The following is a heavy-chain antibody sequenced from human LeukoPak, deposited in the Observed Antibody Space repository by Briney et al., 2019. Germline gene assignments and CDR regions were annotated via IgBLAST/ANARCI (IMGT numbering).Heavy chain of an antibody. J-gene: IGHJ4*02. Sequence: ASVKVSCKASGYTFTGYYMHWVRQAPGQGLEWMGLVDPEDGETIYAEKFQGRVTITADTSTDTAYVELSSLRSEDTAVYYCATDPIVNNDYWGQGTLVTVSS. V-gene: IGHV1-69-2*01. CDR2: VDPEDGET. CDR1: GYTFTGYY. CDR3: ATDPIVNNDY. D-gene: IGHD1-26*01.